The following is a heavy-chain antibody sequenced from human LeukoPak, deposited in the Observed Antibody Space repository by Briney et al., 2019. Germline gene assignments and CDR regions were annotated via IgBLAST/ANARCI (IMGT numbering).Heavy chain of an antibody. Sequence: PGVYLRLSCSASGFTFKSYAMHLDRQAPGKGLEYVSSINTNGANTYYADSVKGRFTISRDNSRNTVYAQMNSLTPEDTAVYYCVKGLDYSSSQMDSWGQGTLVTVSS. V-gene: IGHV3-64*05. D-gene: IGHD6-6*01. CDR1: GFTFKSYA. J-gene: IGHJ4*02. CDR2: INTNGANT. CDR3: VKGLDYSSSQMDS.